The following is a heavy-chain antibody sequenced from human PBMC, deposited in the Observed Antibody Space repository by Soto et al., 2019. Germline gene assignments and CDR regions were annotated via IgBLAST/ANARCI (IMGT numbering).Heavy chain of an antibody. J-gene: IGHJ6*02. CDR2: MNPNSGNT. Sequence: GSAGNVSCKASGYTFTSHDINLVRQATGQRLQWMGWMNPNSGNTGYAQKFQGRVTMTRNTSISTAYMELSSLRSEDTAVYYCARRLRYCSSTSCYRHYGMDVWGQGTTVTV. D-gene: IGHD2-2*01. V-gene: IGHV1-8*01. CDR3: ARRLRYCSSTSCYRHYGMDV. CDR1: GYTFTSHD.